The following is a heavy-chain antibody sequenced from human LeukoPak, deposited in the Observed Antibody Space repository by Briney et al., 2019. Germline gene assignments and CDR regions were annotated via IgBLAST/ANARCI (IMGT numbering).Heavy chain of an antibody. CDR2: ISASGGST. CDR1: GFTFSSYA. D-gene: IGHD3-16*02. V-gene: IGHV3-23*01. Sequence: AGSLRLSCAASGFTFSSYAMSWVGQAQGQGLEWVSAISASGGSTYYAGSVKGRFTISRDNSKNTLYLQMNSLRAEDTAVYYCAKDVVPRRRGRSYSDYWGQGTLVTVSS. CDR3: AKDVVPRRRGRSYSDY. J-gene: IGHJ4*02.